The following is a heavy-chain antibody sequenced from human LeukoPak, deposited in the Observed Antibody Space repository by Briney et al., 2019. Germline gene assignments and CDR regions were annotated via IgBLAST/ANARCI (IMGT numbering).Heavy chain of an antibody. J-gene: IGHJ4*02. Sequence: GGSLRLSCAASGFTFGSFAMSWVRQAPGKGLEWVSCSSGNGGSTYYADSVKGRFTVSRDNSKNTLYLQMNSLRAEDTAIYYCAKDRAIVVVPSFDFWGLGTLVTVSS. D-gene: IGHD2-15*01. V-gene: IGHV3-23*01. CDR2: SSGNGGST. CDR1: GFTFGSFA. CDR3: AKDRAIVVVPSFDF.